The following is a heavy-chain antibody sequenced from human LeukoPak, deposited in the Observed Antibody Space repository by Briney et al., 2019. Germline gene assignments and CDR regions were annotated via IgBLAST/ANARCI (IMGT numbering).Heavy chain of an antibody. CDR2: IYSGGTI. CDR1: GFTVSSNY. V-gene: IGHV3-53*01. CDR3: ARDGYCSGGSCYAPRFDP. J-gene: IGHJ5*02. D-gene: IGHD2-15*01. Sequence: GGSLRLSCAASGFTVSSNYMSWVRQAPGKGLEWVSIIYSGGTIHYADSVKGRFTISRDNSKNTLYLQMNSLRAEDTAVYYCARDGYCSGGSCYAPRFDPWGQGILVTVSS.